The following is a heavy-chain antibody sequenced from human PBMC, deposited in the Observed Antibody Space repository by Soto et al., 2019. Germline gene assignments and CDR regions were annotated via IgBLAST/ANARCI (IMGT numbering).Heavy chain of an antibody. V-gene: IGHV3-30*04. CDR3: AREQCFGGVRSCYYFDF. CDR2: ISNDGRDK. Sequence: QVQLVESGGGVVQPGRSLRLSCAASGFTFTTYAIHWVRQALGKGLEWVANISNDGRDKYYANSVKGRFTISRDNSKNTLYLHRSSQRSDDTAVYYWAREQCFGGVRSCYYFDFWGQGTLVTVSS. CDR1: GFTFTTYA. J-gene: IGHJ4*02. D-gene: IGHD3-3*01.